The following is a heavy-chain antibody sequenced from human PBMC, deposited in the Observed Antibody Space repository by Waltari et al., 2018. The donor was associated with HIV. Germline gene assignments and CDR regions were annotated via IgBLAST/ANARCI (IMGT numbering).Heavy chain of an antibody. Sequence: VQLLPSGPEVKKPGSAMRISCKASGGRLKTHDVGWVRRAPGQGLEWMGGIIPVFGVGNYAQKFQGRLSITADERTKTVFLEMRSLKYEDAALYFCARGYDVLTGNYSGMDVWGQGTTVIVSS. D-gene: IGHD3-9*01. J-gene: IGHJ6*02. CDR2: IIPVFGVG. V-gene: IGHV1-69*13. CDR1: GGRLKTHD. CDR3: ARGYDVLTGNYSGMDV.